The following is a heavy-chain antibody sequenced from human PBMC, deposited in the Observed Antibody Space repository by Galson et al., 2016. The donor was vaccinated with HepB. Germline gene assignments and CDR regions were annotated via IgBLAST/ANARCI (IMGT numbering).Heavy chain of an antibody. Sequence: SETLSLTCTVSGGSISSYYWSWIRQPPGKGLEWIGYIYYSGTTNYNPSLKSRVSISVDTSKNQFSLKLSSVTAADAAVYYCARSHSTWHAFDIWGRGTMVTVSS. V-gene: IGHV4-59*01. CDR3: ARSHSTWHAFDI. CDR1: GGSISSYY. J-gene: IGHJ3*02. CDR2: IYYSGTT.